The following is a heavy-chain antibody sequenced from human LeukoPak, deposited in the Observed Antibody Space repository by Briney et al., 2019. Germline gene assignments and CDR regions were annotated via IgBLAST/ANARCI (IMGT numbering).Heavy chain of an antibody. J-gene: IGHJ2*01. Sequence: PSETLSLTCAVYGGSFSGYYWSWIRQPPGKWLEWIREINHSGSTNYNPSLKSRVTISVDTSKNQFSLKLSSVTAADTAVYYCARARKSRYFDLWGRGTLVTVSS. CDR3: ARARKSRYFDL. CDR1: GGSFSGYY. V-gene: IGHV4-34*01. CDR2: INHSGST.